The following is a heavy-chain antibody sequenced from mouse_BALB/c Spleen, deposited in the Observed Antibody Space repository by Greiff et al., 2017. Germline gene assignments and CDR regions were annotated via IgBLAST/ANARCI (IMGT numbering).Heavy chain of an antibody. CDR1: GFSLTSYG. Sequence: VMLVESGPGLVAPSQSLSITCTVSGFSLTSYGVHWVRQPPGKGLEWLGVIWAGGSTNYNSALMSRLSISKDNSKSQVFLKMNRLQTDDTAMYYCARDQIYYDYDEFAYWGQGTLVTVSA. CDR2: IWAGGST. CDR3: ARDQIYYDYDEFAY. D-gene: IGHD2-4*01. J-gene: IGHJ3*01. V-gene: IGHV2-9*02.